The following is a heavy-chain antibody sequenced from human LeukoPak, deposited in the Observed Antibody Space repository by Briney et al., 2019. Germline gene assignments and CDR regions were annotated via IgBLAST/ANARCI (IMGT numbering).Heavy chain of an antibody. CDR3: ARDNPFKYDYVN. Sequence: SQTLSLTCTVSGGSISSGSYYWSSIRQPAGKELEWIGRIYTTGSTNYSPSLKSRVTISADTSKNQFSLKLSSVTAADTAVYYCARDNPFKYDYVNWGQGTLVTVSS. V-gene: IGHV4-61*02. CDR1: GGSISSGSYY. CDR2: IYTTGST. D-gene: IGHD3-16*01. J-gene: IGHJ4*02.